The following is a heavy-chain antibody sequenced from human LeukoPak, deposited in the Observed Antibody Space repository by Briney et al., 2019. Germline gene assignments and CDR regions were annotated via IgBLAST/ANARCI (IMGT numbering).Heavy chain of an antibody. D-gene: IGHD1-26*01. CDR1: GGSISSYY. J-gene: IGHJ6*02. Sequence: PSETLSLTCTVSGGSISSYYWSWIRQPPGKGLEWIGYIYYSGSTNYNPSLKSRVTISVDTSKNQFSLKLSSVTAADTAVYYCARAGAGYYYYYYGMDVWGQGTTVTVSS. CDR3: ARAGAGYYYYYYGMDV. CDR2: IYYSGST. V-gene: IGHV4-59*01.